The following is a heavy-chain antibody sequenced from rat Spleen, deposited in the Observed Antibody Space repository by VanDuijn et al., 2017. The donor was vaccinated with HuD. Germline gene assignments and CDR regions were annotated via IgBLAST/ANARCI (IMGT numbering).Heavy chain of an antibody. V-gene: IGHV5-31*01. D-gene: IGHD1-2*01. CDR3: GKDMNYYSSYPFYVMGA. CDR2: ITNTGGTT. J-gene: IGHJ4*01. CDR1: GFTFNNYW. Sequence: EVQLVESGGGLVQPGRSLKLSCVASGFTFNNYWMTWIRQTPGKGLEWVASITNTGGTTYYPDSVKGRFTISRDNAKSTLYLQMHSLRSEDTATYYCGKDMNYYSSYPFYVMGAWGQGTSVTVSS.